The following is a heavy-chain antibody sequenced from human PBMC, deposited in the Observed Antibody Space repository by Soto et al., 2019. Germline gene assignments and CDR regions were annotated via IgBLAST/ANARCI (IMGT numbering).Heavy chain of an antibody. J-gene: IGHJ4*02. CDR1: GGSISSGGYS. D-gene: IGHD6-19*01. Sequence: QLQLQESGSGLVKPSQTLSLTCAVSGGSISSGGYSWSWIRQPPGQGLEWIGYIYHSGSTYYNPSRKSRVTIAVDRSKNQFSLKLRSVTAADTAVYYCARAGGLGAVAADYWGQGTLVTVSS. CDR2: IYHSGST. CDR3: ARAGGLGAVAADY. V-gene: IGHV4-30-2*01.